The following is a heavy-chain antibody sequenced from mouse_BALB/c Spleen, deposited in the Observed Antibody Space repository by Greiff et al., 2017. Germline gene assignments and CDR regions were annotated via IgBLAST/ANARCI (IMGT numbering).Heavy chain of an antibody. Sequence: EVQLQQSGPGLVKPSQTVSLTCTVTGISITTGNYRWSWIRQFPGNKLEWIGYIYYSGTITYNPSLTSRTTITRDTSKNQFFLEMNSLTAEDTATYYCARDYDYDGYYAMDYWGQGTSVTVSS. CDR3: ARDYDYDGYYAMDY. J-gene: IGHJ4*01. CDR2: IYYSGTI. CDR1: GISITTGNYR. V-gene: IGHV3-5*02. D-gene: IGHD2-4*01.